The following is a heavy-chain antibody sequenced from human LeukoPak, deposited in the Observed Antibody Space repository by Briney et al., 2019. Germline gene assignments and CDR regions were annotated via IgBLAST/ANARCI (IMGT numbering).Heavy chain of an antibody. Sequence: KYGESLKISCKGSGYTFTNFWIGWVRRMPGKGLEWMGLIYPEDSDTRYSPSFQGQVTISADKSISTAYLQWSSLKASDTAMYYCARQGYSSSSYYSYYYMDVWGKGTTVTVSS. CDR2: IYPEDSDT. CDR3: ARQGYSSSSYYSYYYMDV. D-gene: IGHD6-6*01. CDR1: GYTFTNFW. V-gene: IGHV5-51*01. J-gene: IGHJ6*03.